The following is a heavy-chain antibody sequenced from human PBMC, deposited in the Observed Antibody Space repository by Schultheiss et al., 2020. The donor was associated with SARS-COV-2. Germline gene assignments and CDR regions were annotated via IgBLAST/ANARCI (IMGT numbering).Heavy chain of an antibody. J-gene: IGHJ4*02. CDR3: ARGSGYDFWGEEGY. D-gene: IGHD3-3*01. CDR2: ISSSSSYI. V-gene: IGHV3-21*01. Sequence: GESLKISCAASGFTFSSYSMNWVRQAPGKGLEWVSSISSSSSYIYYADSVEGRFTISRDNAKNSLYLQMNSLRAEDTAVYYCARGSGYDFWGEEGYWGQGTLVTVSS. CDR1: GFTFSSYS.